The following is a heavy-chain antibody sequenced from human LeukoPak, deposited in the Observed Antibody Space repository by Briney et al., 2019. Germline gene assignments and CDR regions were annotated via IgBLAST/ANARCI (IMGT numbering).Heavy chain of an antibody. V-gene: IGHV4-59*01. J-gene: IGHJ6*03. Sequence: SQTLSLTCTVSGGSISSYYWSWIRQPPGKGLEWIGYIYYSGSTNYNPSLKSRVTISVDTSKNQFSLKLSSVTAADTAVYYCARLEQYYYYYMDVWGKGTTVTVSS. D-gene: IGHD5-24*01. CDR2: IYYSGST. CDR3: ARLEQYYYYYMDV. CDR1: GGSISSYY.